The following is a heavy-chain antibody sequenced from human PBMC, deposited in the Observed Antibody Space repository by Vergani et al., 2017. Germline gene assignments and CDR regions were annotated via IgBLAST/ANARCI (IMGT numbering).Heavy chain of an antibody. V-gene: IGHV1-18*01. CDR2: ISAYNGNT. CDR1: GYTFTSYG. D-gene: IGHD2/OR15-2a*01. J-gene: IGHJ4*02. Sequence: QVQLVQSGAEVKKPGASVKVSCKASGYTFTSYGISWVRQAPGQGLEWMGWISAYNGNTNYAQKLQGRGTMTTDTSTSTAYMELRSLRSDDTAVYYCAREGIGGSEYPEESKFDYWGQGTLVTVSS. CDR3: AREGIGGSEYPEESKFDY.